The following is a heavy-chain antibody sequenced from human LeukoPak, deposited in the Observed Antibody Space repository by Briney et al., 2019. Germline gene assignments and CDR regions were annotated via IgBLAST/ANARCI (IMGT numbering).Heavy chain of an antibody. Sequence: PGGPLRLSCAASGFTFSSYDMHWVRQATGKGLEWVSAIGTAGDTYYPGSVKGRFTISRENAKNSLYLQMNSLRAGDTAVYYCARKGFNGGLDYWGQGTLVTVSS. J-gene: IGHJ4*02. CDR2: IGTAGDT. CDR3: ARKGFNGGLDY. V-gene: IGHV3-13*04. D-gene: IGHD3-16*01. CDR1: GFTFSSYD.